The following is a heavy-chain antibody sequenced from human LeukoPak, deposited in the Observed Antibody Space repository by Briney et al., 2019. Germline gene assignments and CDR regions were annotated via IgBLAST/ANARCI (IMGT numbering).Heavy chain of an antibody. CDR3: AKDQGGKWYYYGMDV. V-gene: IGHV3-30*18. J-gene: IGHJ6*02. CDR1: GFTFSSYS. CDR2: ISYDGSNK. Sequence: GGSLRLSCAASGFTFSSYSMHWVRQAPGKGLEWVAVISYDGSNKYYADSVKGRFTISRDNSKNTLYLQMNSLRAEDTAVYYCAKDQGGKWYYYGMDVWGQGTTVTVSS. D-gene: IGHD4-23*01.